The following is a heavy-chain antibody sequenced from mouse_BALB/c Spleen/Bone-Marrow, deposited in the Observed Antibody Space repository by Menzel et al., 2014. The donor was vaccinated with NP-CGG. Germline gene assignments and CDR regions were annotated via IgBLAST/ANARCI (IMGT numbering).Heavy chain of an antibody. V-gene: IGHV1-7*01. CDR3: ARRAVRYFDY. CDR2: INPSTGYT. J-gene: IGHJ2*01. D-gene: IGHD2-13*01. CDR1: GYTFTSYW. Sequence: QVQLQQSGAELAKPGASVKMSCKASGYTFTSYWMHWVKQRPGQGLEWIGYINPSTGYTEYNQRFKDKATLTADKSSSTAYMQLSSLTSEDSAVYYCARRAVRYFDYWGQGTTLTASS.